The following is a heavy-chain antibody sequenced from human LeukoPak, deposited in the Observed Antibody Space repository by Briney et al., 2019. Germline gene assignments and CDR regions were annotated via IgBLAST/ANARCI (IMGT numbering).Heavy chain of an antibody. J-gene: IGHJ3*02. Sequence: GGSLRLSCAASGFTFSSYAMSWVRQAPGKGPEWVSYISSSTTTIYHADSVKGRFTVSRDNAKNSLYLQMDSLRVEDTAVYYCATDREDYDSSGYYLSDAFDIWGQGTMVTVSS. CDR3: ATDREDYDSSGYYLSDAFDI. V-gene: IGHV3-48*01. CDR1: GFTFSSYA. CDR2: ISSSTTTI. D-gene: IGHD3-22*01.